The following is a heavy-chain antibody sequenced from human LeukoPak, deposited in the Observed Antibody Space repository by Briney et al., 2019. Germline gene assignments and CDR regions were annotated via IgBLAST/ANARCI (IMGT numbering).Heavy chain of an antibody. CDR1: GFTFSSYS. CDR3: ARVRLSDYYDSGGYYYSN. D-gene: IGHD3-22*01. V-gene: IGHV3-21*01. J-gene: IGHJ4*02. CDR2: ISSSSSYI. Sequence: GGSLRLSCAASGFTFSSYSMNWVRQAPGKGLEWVSSISSSSSYIYYADSVKGRFTISRDNAKNSLYLQMNSLRAEDTAVYYCARVRLSDYYDSGGYYYSNWGQGTLVTVSS.